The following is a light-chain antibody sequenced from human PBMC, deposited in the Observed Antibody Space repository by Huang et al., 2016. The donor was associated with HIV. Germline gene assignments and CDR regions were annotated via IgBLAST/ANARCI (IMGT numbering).Light chain of an antibody. V-gene: IGKV2-28*01. CDR2: LSA. J-gene: IGKJ3*01. CDR1: QSLLHDNGHNY. CDR3: MQSLQIQYT. Sequence: DFVMTQSPLYLPVTPGEPAFISCRSNQSLLHDNGHNYLDWYFQKPGQSPQLLIYLSAIRASGVPDRISAGGYGTDFTLIISRVETEDVGIYFCMQSLQIQYTFGPGTRVDL.